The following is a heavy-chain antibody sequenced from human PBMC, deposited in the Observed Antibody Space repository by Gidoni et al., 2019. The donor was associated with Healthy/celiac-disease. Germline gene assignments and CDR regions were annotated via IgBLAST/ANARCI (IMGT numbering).Heavy chain of an antibody. CDR2: IWYDGSNK. CDR3: ARSRGYSSGWYGDY. D-gene: IGHD6-19*01. Sequence: QVQLVESGGGVVQPGRSLRLSCAASGFTFSRYGMHWVRQAPGTGLEWVAVIWYDGSNKYYADSVKGRFTISRDNSKNTLYLQMNSLRAEDTAVYYCARSRGYSSGWYGDYWGQGTLVTVSS. V-gene: IGHV3-33*01. CDR1: GFTFSRYG. J-gene: IGHJ4*02.